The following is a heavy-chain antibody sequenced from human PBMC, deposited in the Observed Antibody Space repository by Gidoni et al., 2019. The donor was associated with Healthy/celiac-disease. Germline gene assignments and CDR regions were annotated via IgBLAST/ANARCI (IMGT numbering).Heavy chain of an antibody. CDR2: ISGSGGST. D-gene: IGHD6-13*01. CDR3: ARQYSSSWSDAFDI. J-gene: IGHJ3*02. V-gene: IGHV3-23*01. Sequence: EVQLLESGGGLVQPGGSLRLSCAASGFTFSIYAMSWVRQAPGKGVGGVSAISGSGGSTYYADSVKGRFTVSRDNSKNTLYLQMNSLRAEDTAVYYCARQYSSSWSDAFDIWGQGTMVTVSS. CDR1: GFTFSIYA.